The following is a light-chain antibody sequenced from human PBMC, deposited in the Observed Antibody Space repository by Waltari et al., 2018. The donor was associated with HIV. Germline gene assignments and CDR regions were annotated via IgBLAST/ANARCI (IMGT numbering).Light chain of an antibody. V-gene: IGKV4-1*01. CDR3: QQYYSTPLT. Sequence: DIVMTQSPDSLRVSVGERATINCRSSRSVLYTSTNKNYLAWYQQKVGQPPKVVIYCASTRESGVPDRFSGSGSGTNFTLTINNLQAEDVALYFCQQYYSTPLTFGGGTKVEIK. CDR1: RSVLYTSTNKNY. J-gene: IGKJ4*01. CDR2: CAS.